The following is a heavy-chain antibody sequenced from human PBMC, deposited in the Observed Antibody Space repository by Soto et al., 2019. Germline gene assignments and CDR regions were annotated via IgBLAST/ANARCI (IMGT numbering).Heavy chain of an antibody. D-gene: IGHD2-15*01. CDR1: GFNVSKNY. V-gene: IGHV3-53*01. J-gene: IGHJ4*02. CDR3: AREPLTPETRPY. Sequence: QLVESGGGLIQPGGSLRLSCAASGFNVSKNYMSWVRQAPGKGLEWVSVLYSGGSTYYADSVKGRFTISRDTSKNTLYLQMNRLRAEDTAVYYCAREPLTPETRPYWGQGTLVTVSS. CDR2: LYSGGST.